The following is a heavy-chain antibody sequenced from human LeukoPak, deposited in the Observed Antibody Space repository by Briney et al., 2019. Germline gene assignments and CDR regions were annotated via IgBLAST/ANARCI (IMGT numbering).Heavy chain of an antibody. CDR1: GFMFSNYV. V-gene: IGHV3-21*01. CDR3: XXDXGTTXXXDXFDI. Sequence: PGGSLRLSCAASGFMFSNYVMNWVRQAPGKGLEWVSSISSSSSHMYYPDSEKGRFTISRDNAKNSLYLQMNSLIAEDTAVYYCXXDXGTTXXXDXFDIWGQGTMVTVSP. D-gene: IGHD1-1*01. J-gene: IGHJ3*02. CDR2: ISSSSSHM.